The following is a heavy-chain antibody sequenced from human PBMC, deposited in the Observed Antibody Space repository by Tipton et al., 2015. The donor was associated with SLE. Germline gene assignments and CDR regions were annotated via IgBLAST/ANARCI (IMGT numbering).Heavy chain of an antibody. CDR2: IWYDGSNK. D-gene: IGHD3-22*01. V-gene: IGHV3-33*06. CDR1: GFTFSSYG. J-gene: IGHJ4*02. CDR3: AKDPRLGYYDSSGYYYQYYVDD. Sequence: SLRLSCAASGFTFSSYGMYWVRPAPGKGLEWVAVIWYDGSNKYYADSVKGRFTISRDNSKNPLYLQMYSLRAEDTAVYYCAKDPRLGYYDSSGYYYQYYVDDWGQGTLVTVST.